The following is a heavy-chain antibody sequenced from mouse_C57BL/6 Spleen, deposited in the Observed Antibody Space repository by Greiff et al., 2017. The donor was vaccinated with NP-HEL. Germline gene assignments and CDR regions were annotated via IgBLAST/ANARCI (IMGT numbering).Heavy chain of an antibody. CDR2: ISDGGSYT. CDR1: GFTFSSYA. V-gene: IGHV5-4*03. D-gene: IGHD1-1*01. J-gene: IGHJ2*01. Sequence: EVKLVESGGGLVKPGGSLKLSCAASGFTFSSYAMSWVRQTPEKRLEWVATISDGGSYTYYPDNVKGRFTISRDNAKNNLYLQMSHLKSEDTAMYYCARSITTVVARYYFDYWGQGTTLTVSS. CDR3: ARSITTVVARYYFDY.